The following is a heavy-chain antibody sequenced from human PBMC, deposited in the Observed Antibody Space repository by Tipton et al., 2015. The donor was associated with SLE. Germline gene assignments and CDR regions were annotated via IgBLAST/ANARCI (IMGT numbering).Heavy chain of an antibody. CDR2: ISGREGVT. V-gene: IGHV1-18*01. Sequence: QVQLVQSGVEVKKPGASVKVSCKASGDTAVNYDISWVRQAPGQGLEWMGWISGREGVTNLAPKFQARVIMTTDKSTGTTSMELKSLRPDDTAVYFCARDDIGLSKLFLWGQGTRVTVSS. CDR3: ARDDIGLSKLFL. CDR1: GDTAVNYD. J-gene: IGHJ4*02. D-gene: IGHD2/OR15-2a*01.